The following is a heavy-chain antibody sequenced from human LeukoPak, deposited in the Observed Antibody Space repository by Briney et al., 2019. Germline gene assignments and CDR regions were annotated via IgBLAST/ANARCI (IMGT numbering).Heavy chain of an antibody. J-gene: IGHJ5*02. V-gene: IGHV4-38-2*01. Sequence: PSETLSLTCSVSGYSISSGYYWGWIRQPPGKGLEWIGTIYHSGSTYYNPSLKSRVSISVDTSKNQVSLRLPSVIVADTAVYSRGVRIAASGTWFDPWGQGTLVTVSS. CDR2: IYHSGST. CDR1: GYSISSGYY. D-gene: IGHD6-13*01. CDR3: GVRIAASGTWFDP.